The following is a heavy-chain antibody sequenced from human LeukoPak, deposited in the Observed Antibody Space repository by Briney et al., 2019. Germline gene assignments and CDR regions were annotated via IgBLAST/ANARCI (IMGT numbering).Heavy chain of an antibody. CDR3: VRSYSGYAADY. D-gene: IGHD5-12*01. Sequence: GGSLRLSCAASGFKLSSYIMNWVRQAPGKGLEWVSSISSSTSYIYYADSMKGRFTISRDNAKNSLYLQMNSLRAEDTAVYYCVRSYSGYAADYWGQGTLVTVSS. CDR1: GFKLSSYI. V-gene: IGHV3-21*01. J-gene: IGHJ4*02. CDR2: ISSSTSYI.